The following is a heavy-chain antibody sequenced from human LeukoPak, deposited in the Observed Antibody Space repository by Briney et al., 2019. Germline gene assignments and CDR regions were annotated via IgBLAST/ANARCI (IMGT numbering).Heavy chain of an antibody. J-gene: IGHJ4*02. CDR3: ARMKAVSGDANYLDY. CDR2: ISYDGTNR. CDR1: GFSNYA. Sequence: GGSLRLSCAASGFSNYAMNWVRRAPGKGLEWVARISYDGTNRYYADSVKGRFTISRDNSKNTVYLQMNSLRTEDTAVYYCARMKAVSGDANYLDYWGQGTLVTVSS. V-gene: IGHV3-30*04. D-gene: IGHD5/OR15-5a*01.